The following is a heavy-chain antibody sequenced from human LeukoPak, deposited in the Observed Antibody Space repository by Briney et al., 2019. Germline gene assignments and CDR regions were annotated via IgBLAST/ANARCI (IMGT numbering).Heavy chain of an antibody. Sequence: PGGSLRLSCAASGFTFNNYAMSWVRQAPGKGLEWVSTINHNGGRTYYADSLEGRFAISRDNSKNTLFLQMHSLRAEDTAVYYCARYTQRYDFFDYWGQGTLVTVSS. CDR1: GFTFNNYA. D-gene: IGHD5-18*01. CDR2: INHNGGRT. J-gene: IGHJ4*02. CDR3: ARYTQRYDFFDY. V-gene: IGHV3-23*01.